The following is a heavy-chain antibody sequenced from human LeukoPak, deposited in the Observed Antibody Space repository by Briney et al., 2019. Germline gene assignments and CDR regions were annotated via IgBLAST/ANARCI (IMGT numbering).Heavy chain of an antibody. V-gene: IGHV1-69*05. Sequence: ASVKVSCKASGGTFSSYAIGWVRQAPGQGLEWMGGIIPIFGTANYAQKFQGRVTITTDESTSTAYMELSSLRSEDTAVYYCARGAYYYEYYFDYWGQGTLVTVSS. CDR1: GGTFSSYA. D-gene: IGHD3-22*01. CDR3: ARGAYYYEYYFDY. CDR2: IIPIFGTA. J-gene: IGHJ4*02.